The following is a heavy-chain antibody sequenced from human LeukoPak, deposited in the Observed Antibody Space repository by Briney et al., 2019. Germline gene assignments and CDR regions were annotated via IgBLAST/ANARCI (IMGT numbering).Heavy chain of an antibody. CDR1: GGSFSGYY. Sequence: PSGTLSLTCAVYGGSFSGYYWSWIRQPPGKGLEWIGEINHSGSTNYNPSLKSRVTISVDTSKNQFSLKLSSVTAADTAVYYCARGRFDSSGYYFGPIYYFDYWGQGTLVPVSS. J-gene: IGHJ4*02. CDR2: INHSGST. D-gene: IGHD3-22*01. V-gene: IGHV4-34*01. CDR3: ARGRFDSSGYYFGPIYYFDY.